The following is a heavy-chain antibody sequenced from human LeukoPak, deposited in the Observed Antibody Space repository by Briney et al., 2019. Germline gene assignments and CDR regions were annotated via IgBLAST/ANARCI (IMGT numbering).Heavy chain of an antibody. Sequence: PSQTLSLTCAVSGGSISSGGYSWSWIRQPPGKGLEWIGYIYHSGSTYYNPSLKSRVTISVDRSKNQFSPKLSSVTAADTAVYYCASCGGDCYYGMDVWGQGTTVTVSS. J-gene: IGHJ6*02. V-gene: IGHV4-30-2*01. CDR2: IYHSGST. CDR1: GGSISSGGYS. D-gene: IGHD2-21*01. CDR3: ASCGGDCYYGMDV.